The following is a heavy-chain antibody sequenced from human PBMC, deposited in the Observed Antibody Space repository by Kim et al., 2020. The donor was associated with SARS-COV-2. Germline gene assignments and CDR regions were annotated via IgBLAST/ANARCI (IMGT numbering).Heavy chain of an antibody. J-gene: IGHJ5*02. CDR1: GGSFSGYY. V-gene: IGHV4-34*01. CDR2: INHSGST. D-gene: IGHD3-22*01. Sequence: SETLSLTCAVYGGSFSGYYWSWIRQPPGKGLEWIGEINHSGSTNYNPSLKSRVTISVDTSKNQFSLKLSSVTAADTAVYYCAIYYYDSSGAWFDPWGQGTLVTVS. CDR3: AIYYYDSSGAWFDP.